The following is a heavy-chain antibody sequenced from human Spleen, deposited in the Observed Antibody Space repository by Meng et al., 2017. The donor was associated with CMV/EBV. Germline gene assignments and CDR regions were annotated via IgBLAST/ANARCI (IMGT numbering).Heavy chain of an antibody. J-gene: IGHJ4*02. CDR2: IYSSGST. CDR1: GGSIIGSSFY. V-gene: IGHV4-39*07. D-gene: IGHD2-8*01. Sequence: SETLSLTCTVSGGSIIGSSFYCGWIRQPPGKGLEWIGSIYSSGSTYYNPSLKSRVTISVDTSKNQFSLKLSSVTAADTAVYYCARGPKVYCTNGVCYNDYWGQGTLVTVSS. CDR3: ARGPKVYCTNGVCYNDY.